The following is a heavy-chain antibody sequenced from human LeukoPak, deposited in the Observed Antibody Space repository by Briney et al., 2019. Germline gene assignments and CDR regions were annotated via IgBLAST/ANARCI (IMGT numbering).Heavy chain of an antibody. V-gene: IGHV3-30*02. CDR3: TKDLGTEYNIFDY. D-gene: IGHD3-9*01. J-gene: IGHJ4*02. CDR2: VRYGGSIK. Sequence: GGSLRLSCAASEFIFSAYAMHWIRQAPGRGLEWVAFVRYGGSIKYYADSVKGRFTISRDNSKNTLYLQMNSLRAEDTAVYYCTKDLGTEYNIFDYWGQGTLVTVSS. CDR1: EFIFSAYA.